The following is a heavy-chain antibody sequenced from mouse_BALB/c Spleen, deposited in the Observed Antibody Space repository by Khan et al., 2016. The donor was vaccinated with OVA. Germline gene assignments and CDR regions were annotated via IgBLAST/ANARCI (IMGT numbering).Heavy chain of an antibody. CDR2: IWTGGNT. CDR1: GFSFTSYG. CDR3: ARDRLRLAMDS. V-gene: IGHV2-9*02. J-gene: IGHJ4*01. D-gene: IGHD2-12*01. Sequence: QVQLKESGPGLVAPSQSLSITCTVSGFSFTSYGVHWIRQPPGKGLEWLGVIWTGGNTNYNSALMSRLSISKDNSKSQVFLKMNSLQTDDTASYYCARDRLRLAMDSWGQGTSVTVSA.